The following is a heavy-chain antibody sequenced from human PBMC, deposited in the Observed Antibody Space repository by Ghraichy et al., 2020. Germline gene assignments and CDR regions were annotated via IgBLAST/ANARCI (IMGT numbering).Heavy chain of an antibody. J-gene: IGHJ5*02. D-gene: IGHD3-3*01. Sequence: SETLSLTCAVYGGSFSGYYWSWIRQPPGKGLEWIGEINHSGSTNYNPSLKSRVTISVDTSKNQFSLKLSSVTAADTAVYYCASSRVTIFGVVIGWFDPWGQGTLVTVSS. CDR1: GGSFSGYY. V-gene: IGHV4-34*01. CDR2: INHSGST. CDR3: ASSRVTIFGVVIGWFDP.